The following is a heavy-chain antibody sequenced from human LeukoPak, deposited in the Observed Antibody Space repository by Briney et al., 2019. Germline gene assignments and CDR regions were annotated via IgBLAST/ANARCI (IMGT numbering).Heavy chain of an antibody. V-gene: IGHV3-7*05. CDR3: AKDSYSKGDY. CDR2: IKQDGSES. CDR1: GFSLSSYW. J-gene: IGHJ4*02. D-gene: IGHD1-26*01. Sequence: PGGSLRLSCAASGFSLSSYWMSWFRQAPGKGLEWVANIKQDGSESNYVGSVKGRFTISRDNAKNSLYLQMNSLRAEDTAVYYCAKDSYSKGDYWGQGTLVTVSS.